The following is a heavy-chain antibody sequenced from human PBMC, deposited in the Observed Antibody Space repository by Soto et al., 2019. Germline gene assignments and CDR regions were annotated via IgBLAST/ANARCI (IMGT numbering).Heavy chain of an antibody. D-gene: IGHD3-22*01. CDR1: GYTLTELS. CDR2: FDPEDGET. J-gene: IGHJ4*02. CDR3: ATASHYYDSSGYELDY. V-gene: IGHV1-24*01. Sequence: ASVKVSCKVSGYTLTELSMHWVRQAPGKGLEWMGGFDPEDGETIYAQKFQGRGTMTGDTSTETAYMELSSLRSEDTAVYYCATASHYYDSSGYELDYWGQGTLVTVSS.